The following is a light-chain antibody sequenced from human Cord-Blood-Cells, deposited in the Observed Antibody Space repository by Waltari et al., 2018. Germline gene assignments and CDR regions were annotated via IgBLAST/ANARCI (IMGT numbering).Light chain of an antibody. CDR2: RNK. CDR1: SSNIGSNY. J-gene: IGLJ3*02. CDR3: AAWDDSLSGPV. Sequence: QSVLTQPPSASGTPGQRVTISCSGSSSNIGSNYVYWYQQLPGTAPKLLIYRNKRRPSGVPDRFSGSKSGTSASLAIIGLRSEDEADYYCAAWDDSLSGPVFGGGTKLTVL. V-gene: IGLV1-47*01.